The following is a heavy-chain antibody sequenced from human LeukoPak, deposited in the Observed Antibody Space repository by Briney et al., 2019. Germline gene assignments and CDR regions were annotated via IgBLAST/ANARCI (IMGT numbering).Heavy chain of an antibody. D-gene: IGHD3-10*01. J-gene: IGHJ6*02. CDR3: TTVLRVLLWFGEFYGMDV. Sequence: GGSLRLSCAASGIIFSKYGMSWVRQAPGKGLEWVGRIKSKTDGGTTDYAAPVKGRFTISRDDSKNTLYLQMNSLKTEDTAVYYCTTVLRVLLWFGEFYGMDVWGQGTTVTVSS. CDR1: GIIFSKYG. V-gene: IGHV3-15*01. CDR2: IKSKTDGGTT.